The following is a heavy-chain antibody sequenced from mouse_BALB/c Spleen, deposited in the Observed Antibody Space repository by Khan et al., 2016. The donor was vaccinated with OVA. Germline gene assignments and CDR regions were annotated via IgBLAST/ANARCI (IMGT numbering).Heavy chain of an antibody. J-gene: IGHJ3*01. Sequence: QVQLQQSGAELARPGASVKLSCKSSGYTFTDYYINWVKLMTGQGLEWIGEISPGSGDTYYNERFKGKATLTADKSSSTAYIQLSSLTSEASAVECCGRRSYFGYAFAYGGQGTLVTVSA. V-gene: IGHV1-77*01. CDR2: ISPGSGDT. CDR3: GRRSYFGYAFAY. D-gene: IGHD1-2*01. CDR1: GYTFTDYY.